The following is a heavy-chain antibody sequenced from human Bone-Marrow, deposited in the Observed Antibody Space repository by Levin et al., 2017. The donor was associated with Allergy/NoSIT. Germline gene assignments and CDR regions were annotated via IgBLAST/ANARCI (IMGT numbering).Heavy chain of an antibody. D-gene: IGHD6-19*01. Sequence: AGGSLRLSCAASGFRFSSYTMTWVRQAPGKGPEWVSAIIGSGGLTYYAGHVKGRFTISRDNSKNTLYLQMDSLRHDDTAVYYCAKLGIVVAETDYWGQGTLVTVSS. CDR1: GFRFSSYT. CDR3: AKLGIVVAETDY. CDR2: IIGSGGLT. J-gene: IGHJ4*02. V-gene: IGHV3-23*01.